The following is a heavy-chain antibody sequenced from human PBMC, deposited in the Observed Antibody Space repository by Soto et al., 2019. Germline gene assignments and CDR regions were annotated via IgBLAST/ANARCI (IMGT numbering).Heavy chain of an antibody. D-gene: IGHD1-26*01. Sequence: GGSLRLSCTASGFIFSSYAMSWVRQAPGKGLEWVANIKQDGSEKYYVDSVKGRFTISRDNAKNSLFLQMNSLRAEDTAVYYCARLHVGGPDWYFDLWGRGTLVTVSS. CDR3: ARLHVGGPDWYFDL. J-gene: IGHJ2*01. V-gene: IGHV3-7*04. CDR2: IKQDGSEK. CDR1: GFIFSSYA.